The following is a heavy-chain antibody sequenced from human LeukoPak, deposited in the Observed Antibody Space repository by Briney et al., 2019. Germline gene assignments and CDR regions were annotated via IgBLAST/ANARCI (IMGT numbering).Heavy chain of an antibody. CDR1: GGSISSYY. CDR2: IYDSGST. V-gene: IGHV4-59*08. J-gene: IGHJ5*02. D-gene: IGHD3-10*01. Sequence: SETLSLTCTVSGGSISSYYWSWIRQPPGKGLEWIGYIYDSGSTNYNPSLKSRVTISVDTSKNQFSLKLSSVTPADTAVYYCARFYTYYYGSGSLNYNWFDPWGQGTLVTVSS. CDR3: ARFYTYYYGSGSLNYNWFDP.